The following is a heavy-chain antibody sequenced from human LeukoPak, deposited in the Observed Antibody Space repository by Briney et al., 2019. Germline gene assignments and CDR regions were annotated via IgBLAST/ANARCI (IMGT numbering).Heavy chain of an antibody. CDR3: ARVLRSHGDLFDY. CDR2: INTDGSST. V-gene: IGHV3-74*01. Sequence: GGSLRLSCAASGFTFSSYWMHWVRQAPVKGLVWVSRINTDGSSTSYADSVKGRFTISRDNAKSTLYLQMNSLRAEDTAVYYCARVLRSHGDLFDYWGQGTLVTVSS. CDR1: GFTFSSYW. D-gene: IGHD4-17*01. J-gene: IGHJ4*02.